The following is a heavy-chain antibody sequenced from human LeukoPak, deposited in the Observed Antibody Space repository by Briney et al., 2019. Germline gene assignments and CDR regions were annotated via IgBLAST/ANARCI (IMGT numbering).Heavy chain of an antibody. J-gene: IGHJ6*03. CDR3: ARVGVPAAMFGLYYYYYYMDV. CDR1: GFTFSSYE. D-gene: IGHD2-2*01. V-gene: IGHV3-48*03. CDR2: ISSSGSTI. Sequence: GGSLRLSCAASGFTFSSYEMNWVRQAPGKGLEWVSYISSSGSTIYYADSVKGRFTISRDNAKNSLYLQMNSLRAEDTAVYYCARVGVPAAMFGLYYYYYYMDVWGKGTTVTISS.